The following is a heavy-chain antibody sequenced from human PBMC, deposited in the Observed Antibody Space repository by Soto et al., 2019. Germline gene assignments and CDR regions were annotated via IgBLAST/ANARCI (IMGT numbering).Heavy chain of an antibody. Sequence: ASVKVSCKAYGCTFTSYGISWVRQAPGQGLEWMGWISAYNGNTNYAQKLQGRFTISRDNARNSLFLQMSSLRAEDTAVYYCARVKLVAVASLFSYYFDSWGQGTLVTVSS. J-gene: IGHJ4*01. CDR2: ISAYNGNT. D-gene: IGHD2-8*02. V-gene: IGHV1-18*01. CDR3: ARVKLVAVASLFSYYFDS. CDR1: GCTFTSYG.